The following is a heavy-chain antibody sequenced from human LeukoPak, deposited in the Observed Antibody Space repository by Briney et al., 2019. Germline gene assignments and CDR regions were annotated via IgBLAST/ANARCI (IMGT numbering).Heavy chain of an antibody. CDR3: ARESTVAGTGIDY. J-gene: IGHJ4*02. D-gene: IGHD6-19*01. CDR2: IYYIGST. CDR1: GGSISSYY. Sequence: SETLSLTCTVSGGSISSYYWSWIRQPPGRGLEWIGYIYYIGSTNYNPSLKSRVTISVDTSKNQFSLKLSSVTAADTAVYYCARESTVAGTGIDYWGQGTLVTVSS. V-gene: IGHV4-59*01.